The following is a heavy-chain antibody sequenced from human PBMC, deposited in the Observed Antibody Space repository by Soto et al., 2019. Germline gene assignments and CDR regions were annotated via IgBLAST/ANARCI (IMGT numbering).Heavy chain of an antibody. CDR2: MNPNSGNT. CDR3: ASVLRMTPDY. J-gene: IGHJ4*02. Sequence: QVQLVQSGAEVKKPGASVKVSCKASGYTFTSYDINWVRQATGQGLEWMGWMNPNSGNTGYAQKVHGRVTMTRNISISTAYMELSSMRSEDTAVYYCASVLRMTPDYWGQGTLVTVSS. V-gene: IGHV1-8*01. CDR1: GYTFTSYD. D-gene: IGHD3-16*01.